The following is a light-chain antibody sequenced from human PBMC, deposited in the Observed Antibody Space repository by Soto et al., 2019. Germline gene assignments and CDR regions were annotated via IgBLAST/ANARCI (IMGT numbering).Light chain of an antibody. CDR1: SSDVGAFDY. V-gene: IGLV2-14*01. J-gene: IGLJ2*01. Sequence: QSALTQPRSVSGSPGQSVTISCTGTSSDVGAFDYVSWYQQHPGKAPKLILFEVFNRPSGVSTRFSGSKSGSTASLTISGLQTEDEADYFCSSYTTNNAHVFGGGTKLTV. CDR2: EVF. CDR3: SSYTTNNAHV.